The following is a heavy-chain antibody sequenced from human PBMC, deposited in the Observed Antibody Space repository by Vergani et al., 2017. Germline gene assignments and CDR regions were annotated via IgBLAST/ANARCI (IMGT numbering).Heavy chain of an antibody. CDR3: GRGSDNYN. CDR1: GFTFSSYA. V-gene: IGHV3-30-3*01. J-gene: IGHJ4*02. Sequence: QVQLVESGGGVVQPGRSLRLSCAASGFTFSSYAMHWVRQGHGQGLEWVSSIKNTGDSTHYADSVKGRFTISRDNSKNTLYLQMNSLRVEDTAVYYCGRGSDNYNWGQGTLVIVSS. CDR2: IKNTGDST. D-gene: IGHD5-24*01.